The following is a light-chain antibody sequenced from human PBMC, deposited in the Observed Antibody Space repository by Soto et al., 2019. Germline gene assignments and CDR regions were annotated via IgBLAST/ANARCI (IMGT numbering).Light chain of an antibody. Sequence: DIVMTQSPLSLPVTPGEPASMSCRSSQSLLHRNGYNYLEWYVQKPGQAPQLLIFLASNRASGGPCVLSGIRSGTDFTLNSSRVDLEHVGVYYSTQSARILYPCGQGT. J-gene: IGKJ2*01. CDR2: LAS. CDR1: QSLLHRNGYNY. V-gene: IGKV2-28*01. CDR3: TQSARILYP.